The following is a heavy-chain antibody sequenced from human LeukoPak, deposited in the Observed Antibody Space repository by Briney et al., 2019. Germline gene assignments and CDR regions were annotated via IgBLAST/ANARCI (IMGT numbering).Heavy chain of an antibody. D-gene: IGHD5-12*01. CDR3: ARAPHFIVAPGLIYYGMDV. V-gene: IGHV3-30*03. J-gene: IGHJ6*02. CDR1: GFTFSSYG. Sequence: PGGSLRLSCAASGFTFSSYGMHWVRQAPGKGLEWVAVISYDGSNKYYADSVKGRFTISRDNSKNTLYLQMNSLRAEDTAVYYCARAPHFIVAPGLIYYGMDVWGQGTTVTVSS. CDR2: ISYDGSNK.